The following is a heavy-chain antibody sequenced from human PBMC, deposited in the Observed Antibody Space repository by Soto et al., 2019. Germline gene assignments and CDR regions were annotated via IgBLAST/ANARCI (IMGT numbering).Heavy chain of an antibody. V-gene: IGHV4-34*01. Sequence: SETLSLTCAVYGGSFSGYYWSWIRQPPGKGLEWIGEINHSGSTNYNPSLKSRVTISVDTSKNQFSLKLSSVTAADTAVYYCARDRVRSYRSDCGGDCYAFDIWGQGTMVTVSS. CDR3: ARDRVRSYRSDCGGDCYAFDI. J-gene: IGHJ3*02. CDR2: INHSGST. D-gene: IGHD2-21*01. CDR1: GGSFSGYY.